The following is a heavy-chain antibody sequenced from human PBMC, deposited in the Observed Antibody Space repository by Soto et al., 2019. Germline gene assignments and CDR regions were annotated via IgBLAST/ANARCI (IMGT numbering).Heavy chain of an antibody. CDR2: IYSGGSI. CDR3: ATGQWPPFEY. V-gene: IGHV3-66*01. CDR1: GFTVSSNY. D-gene: IGHD6-19*01. J-gene: IGHJ4*02. Sequence: EVQVVESGGGLVQPGGSLRLSCAASGFTVSSNYMSWVRQAPGKGLEWVSVIYSGGSIEYADSVKDRFTSSRDNSKNTLYLQMNSLRADDTAVYYCATGQWPPFEYWGQGTLVTVSS.